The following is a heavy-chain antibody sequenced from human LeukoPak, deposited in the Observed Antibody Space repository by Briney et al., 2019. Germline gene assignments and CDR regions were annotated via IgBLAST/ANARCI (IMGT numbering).Heavy chain of an antibody. CDR3: ARYARGAYYFDY. D-gene: IGHD2-2*01. V-gene: IGHV4-59*01. CDR2: IYYNGNT. Sequence: SETLSLTCSVSGGSINEYYWSWVRQSPGKGLEYIGFIYYNGNTNYNPSLRSRVTISVDTSKNQFSLKLSSVTAADAAVYYCARYARGAYYFDYWDQGILVIVSS. CDR1: GGSINEYY. J-gene: IGHJ4*02.